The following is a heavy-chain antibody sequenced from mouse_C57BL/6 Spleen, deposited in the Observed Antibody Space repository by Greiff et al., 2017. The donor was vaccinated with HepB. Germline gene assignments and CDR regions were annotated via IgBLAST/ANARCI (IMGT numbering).Heavy chain of an antibody. CDR3: ARHYGNWYFDV. Sequence: EVMLVESGGGLVQPGESLKLSCESNEYAFPSHDMSWVRKTPEQRLELVAAINSDGGSTYYPDTMERRIIISRDNTKKTLYLQMSSLSSEDTALYYCARHYGNWYFDVWGTGTTVTVSS. J-gene: IGHJ1*03. CDR2: INSDGGST. V-gene: IGHV5-2*03. CDR1: EYAFPSHD. D-gene: IGHD2-1*01.